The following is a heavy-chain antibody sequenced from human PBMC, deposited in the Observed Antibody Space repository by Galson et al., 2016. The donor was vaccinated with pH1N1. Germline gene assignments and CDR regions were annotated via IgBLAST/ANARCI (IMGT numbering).Heavy chain of an antibody. Sequence: SVKVSCKASGYTFTKEYIHWVRQAPGQGLEWMGVIDPSNGGTTYSQKFQGLVTMTRDTSTNTVYMELSGLTSEDTAVYSCIRDPGRLRDYWGQGTLVTVSS. D-gene: IGHD7-27*01. CDR3: IRDPGRLRDY. CDR2: IDPSNGGT. J-gene: IGHJ4*02. V-gene: IGHV1-46*01. CDR1: GYTFTKEY.